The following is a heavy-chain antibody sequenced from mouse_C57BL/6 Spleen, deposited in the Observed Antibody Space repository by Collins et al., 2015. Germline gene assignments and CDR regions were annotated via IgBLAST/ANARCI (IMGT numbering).Heavy chain of an antibody. CDR1: GYTFTGYW. Sequence: QVQLQQSGAELMKPGASVKLSCKATGYTFTGYWIEWIKQRPGHGLEWIGEILPGSGNTNYNEKFKGKATFTADTSSNTAYMQLSSLTTKDSAIYYCARRYLLYAMDYWGQGTSVTVSS. CDR2: ILPGSGNT. V-gene: IGHV1-9*01. D-gene: IGHD1-1*01. J-gene: IGHJ4*01. CDR3: ARRYLLYAMDY.